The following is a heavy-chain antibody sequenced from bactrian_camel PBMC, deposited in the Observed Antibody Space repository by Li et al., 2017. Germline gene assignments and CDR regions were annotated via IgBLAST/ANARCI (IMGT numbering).Heavy chain of an antibody. D-gene: IGHD2*01. J-gene: IGHJ4*01. CDR2: IGSDGSNA. V-gene: IGHV3-2*01. CDR1: GFTSGFTFSSYY. Sequence: HVQLVESGGGSVQAGGSLRLSCAASGFTSGFTFSSYYMNWVRQAPGKGLEWVSSIGSDGSNAYYADSVKGRFTISRDSAKNTVYLQMNSLKTEDTGVYYCATARLNGYRLWGQGTQVTVS. CDR3: ATARLNGYRL.